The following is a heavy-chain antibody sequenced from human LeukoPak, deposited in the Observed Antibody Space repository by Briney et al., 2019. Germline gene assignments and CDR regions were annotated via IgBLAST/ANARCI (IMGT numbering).Heavy chain of an antibody. D-gene: IGHD3-16*01. CDR1: GFTVSNNY. Sequence: GGSLRISCAASGFTVSNNYMTWVRQAPGKGLEWVSVIYSDGRTYYADSVKGRFDISRDNSKNTLYLQMYSLRAEDTAVYYCARDTGGFDFWGQGTLVTVSS. CDR3: ARDTGGFDF. J-gene: IGHJ4*02. V-gene: IGHV3-53*01. CDR2: IYSDGRT.